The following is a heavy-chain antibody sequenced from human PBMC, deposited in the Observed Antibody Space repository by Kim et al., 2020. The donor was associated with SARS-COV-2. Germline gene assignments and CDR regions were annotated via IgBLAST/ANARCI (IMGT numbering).Heavy chain of an antibody. CDR2: IIPIFGTA. J-gene: IGHJ6*02. CDR1: GGTFSSYA. Sequence: SVKVSCKASGGTFSSYAISWVRQAPGQGLEWMGGIIPIFGTANYAQKFQGRVTITADESTSTAYMELSSLRSEDTAVYYCARDLEASPFSYNWNDDGPNYYYYGMDVWGQGTTVTVSS. CDR3: ARDLEASPFSYNWNDDGPNYYYYGMDV. D-gene: IGHD1-1*01. V-gene: IGHV1-69*13.